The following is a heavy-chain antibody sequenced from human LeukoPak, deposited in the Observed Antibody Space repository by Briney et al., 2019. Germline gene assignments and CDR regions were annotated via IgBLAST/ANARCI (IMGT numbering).Heavy chain of an antibody. Sequence: GGSLRLSCAASGFTFSSYSMNWVRQAPGKGLEWVSYISSSSTIYYADSVKGRFTISRDNAKNSLYLQMNSLRAEDTAVYYCARPPGDYWGQGTLATVSS. CDR1: GFTFSSYS. V-gene: IGHV3-48*01. CDR2: ISSSSTI. D-gene: IGHD7-27*01. CDR3: ARPPGDY. J-gene: IGHJ4*02.